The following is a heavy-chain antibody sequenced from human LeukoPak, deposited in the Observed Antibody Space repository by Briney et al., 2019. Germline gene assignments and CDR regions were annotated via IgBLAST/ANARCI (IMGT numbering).Heavy chain of an antibody. J-gene: IGHJ3*02. Sequence: GGSLRLSCAAFGFTFDDYAMHWVRQAPGKGLEWVSGISWNSGSIGYADSVKGRFTISRDNAKNSLYLQMNSLRAEDTALYYCAKESTAFDIWGQGTMVTVSS. V-gene: IGHV3-9*01. CDR1: GFTFDDYA. CDR3: AKESTAFDI. CDR2: ISWNSGSI.